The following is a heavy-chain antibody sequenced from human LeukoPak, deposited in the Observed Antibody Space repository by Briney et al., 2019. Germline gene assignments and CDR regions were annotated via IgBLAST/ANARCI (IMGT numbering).Heavy chain of an antibody. D-gene: IGHD3-22*01. V-gene: IGHV4-34*01. CDR3: ARGRGTYDSSGYYYPRFDY. J-gene: IGHJ4*02. CDR1: GGSFSGYY. CDR2: INHSGST. Sequence: SETLSLTCAVYGGSFSGYYWSWIRQPPGKGLEWIGEINHSGSTNYNPSLKSRVAISVDTSKNQFSLKLSSVTAADTAVYYCARGRGTYDSSGYYYPRFDYWGQGTLVTVSS.